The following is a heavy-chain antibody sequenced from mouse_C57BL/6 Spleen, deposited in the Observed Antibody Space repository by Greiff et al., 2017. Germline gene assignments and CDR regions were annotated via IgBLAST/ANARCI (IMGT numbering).Heavy chain of an antibody. CDR2: IYPGSGST. CDR1: GYIFTSYW. J-gene: IGHJ4*01. Sequence: QVQLQQPGAELVKPGASVKMSCKASGYIFTSYWITWVKQRPGQGLEWIGDIYPGSGSTNYNEKFKSKATLTVDTSSSTACMQLSSLTSGDSAVYYCALYGSSYDAMAYWGQGTSVTVSS. V-gene: IGHV1-55*01. D-gene: IGHD1-1*01. CDR3: ALYGSSYDAMAY.